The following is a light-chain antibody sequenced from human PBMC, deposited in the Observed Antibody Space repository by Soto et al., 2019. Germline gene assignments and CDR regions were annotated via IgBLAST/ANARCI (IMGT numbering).Light chain of an antibody. V-gene: IGLV1-47*02. CDR2: INN. CDR3: AAWYYRLSGNWV. J-gene: IGLJ3*02. CDR1: SANIGSHY. Sequence: QSVLTQPPSASGNHGQRVTLYCSGSSANIGSHYVYWYQQLPGTAPKLLIYINNQRSSGVPDRFSGSKSGNSASLAISGLRSEDDADYYCAAWYYRLSGNWVFGGGNTLNDL.